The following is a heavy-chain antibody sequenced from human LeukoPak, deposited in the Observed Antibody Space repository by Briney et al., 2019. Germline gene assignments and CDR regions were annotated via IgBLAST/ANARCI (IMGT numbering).Heavy chain of an antibody. CDR3: ASKNYDSSGYPWFDP. J-gene: IGHJ5*02. Sequence: GGSLRLSCAASGFTFSSYAMHWVRQAPGKGLEWVAVISYDGSNKYYADSVKGRFTISRDNSKNTLYLQMNSLRAEDTAVYYCASKNYDSSGYPWFDPWGQGTLVTVSS. CDR1: GFTFSSYA. D-gene: IGHD3-22*01. V-gene: IGHV3-30-3*01. CDR2: ISYDGSNK.